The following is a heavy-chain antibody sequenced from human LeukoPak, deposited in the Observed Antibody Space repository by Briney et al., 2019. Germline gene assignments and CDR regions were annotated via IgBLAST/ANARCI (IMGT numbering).Heavy chain of an antibody. J-gene: IGHJ4*02. CDR3: AREKRDMATILDGYYFDY. V-gene: IGHV4-34*01. Sequence: SETLPLTCAVYGGSFSGYYWSWIRQPPGKGLEWIGEINHSGSTNYNPSLKSRVTISVDTSKNQFSLKLSSVTAADTAVYYCAREKRDMATILDGYYFDYWGQGTLVTVSS. CDR1: GGSFSGYY. CDR2: INHSGST. D-gene: IGHD5-24*01.